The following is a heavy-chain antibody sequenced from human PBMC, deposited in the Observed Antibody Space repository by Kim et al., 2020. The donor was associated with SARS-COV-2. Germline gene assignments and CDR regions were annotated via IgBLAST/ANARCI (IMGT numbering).Heavy chain of an antibody. V-gene: IGHV1-69*08. CDR1: GGTFNSYT. CDR3: ARVASLLGEDY. Sequence: SVKVSCKASGGTFNSYTLSWVRQAPGKGLEWMGRIVPMLDKTDYAQKFQDRFTITADESTSTVFMELSSLRSEDTAIYYCARVASLLGEDYWGQGTLVT. D-gene: IGHD3-16*01. J-gene: IGHJ4*02. CDR2: IVPMLDKT.